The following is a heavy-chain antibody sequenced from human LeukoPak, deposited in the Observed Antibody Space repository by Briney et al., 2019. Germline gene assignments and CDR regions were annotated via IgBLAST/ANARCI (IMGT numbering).Heavy chain of an antibody. J-gene: IGHJ6*03. CDR2: INWNGGST. D-gene: IGHD3-10*01. CDR1: GFTFDDYG. V-gene: IGHV3-20*04. CDR3: ARGGGGSGSYSYYMDV. Sequence: GGSLRLSCAASGFTFDDYGMSWVRQAPGKGLEWVSGINWNGGSTGYADSVKGRFTISRDNAKNSLYLQMNSLRAEDTALYYCARGGGGSGSYSYYMDVWGKGTTVTVSS.